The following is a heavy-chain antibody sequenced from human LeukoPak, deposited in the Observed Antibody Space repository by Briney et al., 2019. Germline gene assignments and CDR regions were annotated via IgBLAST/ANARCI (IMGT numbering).Heavy chain of an antibody. CDR3: ARDFHVRGFVDTAMVTGEDAFDI. CDR2: IYTSGST. J-gene: IGHJ3*02. Sequence: SETLSLTCTVSGGSISSYYWSWIRQPAGKGLEWIGRIYTSGSTNYNPSLKSRVTMSVDTSKNQFSLKLSSVTAADTAVYYCARDFHVRGFVDTAMVTGEDAFDIWGQGTMVTVSS. D-gene: IGHD5-18*01. V-gene: IGHV4-4*07. CDR1: GGSISSYY.